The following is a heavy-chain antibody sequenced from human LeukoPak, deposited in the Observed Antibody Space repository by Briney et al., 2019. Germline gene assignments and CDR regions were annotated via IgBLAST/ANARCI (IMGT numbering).Heavy chain of an antibody. CDR3: ARALFDDYSNYGGFDY. V-gene: IGHV4-59*01. Sequence: SETLSLTCTVSGGSISSYYWSWIRQPPGKGLEWIGYIYYSGSTNYNPSLKSRVTISVDTSKNQFSLKLSSVTAADTAVYYCARALFDDYSNYGGFDYWGQGTLVTVSS. CDR2: IYYSGST. D-gene: IGHD4-11*01. J-gene: IGHJ4*02. CDR1: GGSISSYY.